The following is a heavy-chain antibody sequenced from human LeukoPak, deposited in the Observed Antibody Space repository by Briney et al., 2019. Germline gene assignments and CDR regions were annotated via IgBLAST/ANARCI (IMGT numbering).Heavy chain of an antibody. Sequence: ASETLSLTCTVSGGSISSSSYYWGWIRQPPGKGLEWIGSIYYSGSTYYNPSLKSRVTISVDTSKNLFSLKLTSVTAADTAVYYCARDMSGPLDFWGQGTLVTVSS. CDR1: GGSISSSSYY. CDR2: IYYSGST. CDR3: ARDMSGPLDF. V-gene: IGHV4-39*07. J-gene: IGHJ4*02. D-gene: IGHD3-10*02.